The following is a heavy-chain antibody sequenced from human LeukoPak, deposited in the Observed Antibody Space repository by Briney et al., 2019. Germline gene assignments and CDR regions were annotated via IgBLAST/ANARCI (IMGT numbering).Heavy chain of an antibody. CDR1: GFTFSSYS. CDR2: ISSSSSYI. V-gene: IGHV3-21*01. J-gene: IGHJ5*02. Sequence: PGGSLRLSCAASGFTFSSYSMNWVRQAPGKGLEWVSSISSSSSYIYYADSVKGRFTISRDNAKNSLYLQMNSLRAEDTAVYYCARDSTPSYYYGSGSQNWFDPWGQGTLVTVSS. D-gene: IGHD3-10*01. CDR3: ARDSTPSYYYGSGSQNWFDP.